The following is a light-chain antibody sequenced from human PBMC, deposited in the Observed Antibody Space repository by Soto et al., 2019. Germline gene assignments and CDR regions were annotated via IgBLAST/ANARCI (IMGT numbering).Light chain of an antibody. CDR3: QSYDSSLSGSYV. J-gene: IGLJ1*01. V-gene: IGLV1-40*01. CDR1: SSNIGAGYD. Sequence: QAVVTQPPSVSGAPGQSVTISCTGSSSNIGAGYDVHWYQQLPGTAPKLLIYGNSNRPSGVPDRFSGSKSGTSASLAITGLQAEDEADYYCQSYDSSLSGSYVFGTGTKLTVL. CDR2: GNS.